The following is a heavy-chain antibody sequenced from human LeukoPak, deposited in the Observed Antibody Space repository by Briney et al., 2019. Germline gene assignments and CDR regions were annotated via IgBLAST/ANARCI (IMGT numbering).Heavy chain of an antibody. V-gene: IGHV1-2*02. J-gene: IGHJ5*02. CDR1: GYSFTGYY. CDR2: INPNSGGT. Sequence: AASVKVSCKASGYSFTGYYMHWVRQAPGQGLEWMGWINPNSGGTKYAQKFQGRVTMTRDTSISTANMGLSRLRSDDTAVYYCARDRGSSSWNNWFDPWGQGTLVTVSS. CDR3: ARDRGSSSWNNWFDP. D-gene: IGHD6-13*01.